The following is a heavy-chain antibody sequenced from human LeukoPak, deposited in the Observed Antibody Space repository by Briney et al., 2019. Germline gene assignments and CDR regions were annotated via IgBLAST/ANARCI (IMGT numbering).Heavy chain of an antibody. D-gene: IGHD6-19*01. CDR3: AKERNVAVAALAGEFDP. J-gene: IGHJ5*02. CDR2: ISATGAYT. Sequence: HAGGSLRLSCAASGFTFSMYAMSWVRQAPGKGLEWVSAISATGAYTYSPDFVKGRFTISRDNSKNTLFLEMKSLRAEDTAVYYCAKERNVAVAALAGEFDPWGQGTLVTVFS. V-gene: IGHV3-23*01. CDR1: GFTFSMYA.